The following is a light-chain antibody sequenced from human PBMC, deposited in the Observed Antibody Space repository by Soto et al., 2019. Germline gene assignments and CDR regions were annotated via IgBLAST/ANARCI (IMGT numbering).Light chain of an antibody. J-gene: IGLJ2*01. CDR2: DVY. V-gene: IGLV2-14*01. Sequence: QSVLTQPASASGSPGQSITISCTGTSSDVGGYNYVSWFQQHPGKAPNLMIYDVYRRPSGVSYRFSGSKSGNTASLTVSGLQAEDEADYYCSSYTTRSTVVFGGGTKVTVL. CDR1: SSDVGGYNY. CDR3: SSYTTRSTVV.